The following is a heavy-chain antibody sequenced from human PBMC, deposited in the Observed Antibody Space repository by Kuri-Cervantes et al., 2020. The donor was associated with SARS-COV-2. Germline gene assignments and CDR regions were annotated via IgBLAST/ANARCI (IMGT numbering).Heavy chain of an antibody. CDR1: GFTVSSNY. D-gene: IGHD5-18*01. J-gene: IGHJ6*02. CDR2: IYSGGSI. V-gene: IGHV3-53*01. Sequence: GGSLRLSCAASGFTVSSNYMSRVRQAPGKGLEWVSVIYSGGSIYYADSVKGRFTISRDNAKNSLYLQMNSLRAEDTAVYYCARVYSYGPQDYYCYGMDVWGQGTTVTVSS. CDR3: ARVYSYGPQDYYCYGMDV.